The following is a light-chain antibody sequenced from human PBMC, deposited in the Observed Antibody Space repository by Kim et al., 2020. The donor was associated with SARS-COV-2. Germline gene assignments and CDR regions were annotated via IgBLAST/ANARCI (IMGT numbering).Light chain of an antibody. J-gene: IGKJ2*01. CDR1: QSVKSNY. CDR2: TAS. CDR3: QQYGSSHT. Sequence: EIVLTQSPGTLSLSPGERATLSCRASQSVKSNYLAWYQQRPGQAPRLLIYTASNRATGIPDRFSGSGSGTDFTLTISRLEPEDFAVYYCQQYGSSHTFGQGTKLEI. V-gene: IGKV3-20*01.